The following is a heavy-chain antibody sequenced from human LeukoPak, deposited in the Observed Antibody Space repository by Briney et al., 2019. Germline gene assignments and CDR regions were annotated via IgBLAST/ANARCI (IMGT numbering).Heavy chain of an antibody. J-gene: IGHJ4*02. D-gene: IGHD3/OR15-3a*01. CDR1: GYSISSSSYS. CDR2: FYYSGRT. V-gene: IGHV4-39*01. Sequence: PSETLSLTCTVSGYSISSSSYSSGWIRQPPGKGLEWIGSFYYSGRTYYNPSPKSRVTISVDTSKHQFSLKLSSVTTADTAVYFCARHRLNPHFGRVPLDYWGQGTLVTVSS. CDR3: ARHRLNPHFGRVPLDY.